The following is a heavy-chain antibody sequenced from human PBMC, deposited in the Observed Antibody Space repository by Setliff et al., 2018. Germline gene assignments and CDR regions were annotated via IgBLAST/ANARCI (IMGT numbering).Heavy chain of an antibody. D-gene: IGHD3-22*01. CDR3: ARDTRGRYDRSGHYLSLDY. J-gene: IGHJ4*02. V-gene: IGHV1-69*13. CDR2: IIPVFGTA. CDR1: GGTFRTDG. Sequence: RASVKVSCKASGGTFRTDGFNWVRQAPGQGLEWMGRIIPVFGTAKYAQKFQGRVTITADESTSTAYMEVRSLRSEDTAVFYCARDTRGRYDRSGHYLSLDYWGQGTPVTVSS.